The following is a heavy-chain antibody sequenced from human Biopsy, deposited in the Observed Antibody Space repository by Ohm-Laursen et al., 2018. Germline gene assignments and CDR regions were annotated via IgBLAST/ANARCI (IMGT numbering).Heavy chain of an antibody. CDR3: VRGRSPATY. Sequence: SETLSLTCTVSGGSLNLYYWSWIRQPPGKGLEWIGYMYYSGSTKYSPSLKNRVTVSFDTSRNQFSLKLTSMTPADTAVYYCVRGRSPATYWGQGALVIVSS. V-gene: IGHV4-59*01. D-gene: IGHD3-16*01. J-gene: IGHJ4*02. CDR2: MYYSGST. CDR1: GGSLNLYY.